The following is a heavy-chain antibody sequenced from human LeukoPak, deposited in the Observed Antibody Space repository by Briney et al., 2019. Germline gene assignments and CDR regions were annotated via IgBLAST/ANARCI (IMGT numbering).Heavy chain of an antibody. D-gene: IGHD3-10*01. CDR2: IYSGST. Sequence: PSQTLSLTCTVSGGSISSGGYYWSWIRQHPGKGLEWIGYIYSGSTYYNPSLKSRVTISVDTSKNQCSLKLTSVTAADTAVYYCARHYGSGMDYFDPWGQGTLVTVSS. V-gene: IGHV4-31*03. CDR1: GGSISSGGYY. CDR3: ARHYGSGMDYFDP. J-gene: IGHJ5*02.